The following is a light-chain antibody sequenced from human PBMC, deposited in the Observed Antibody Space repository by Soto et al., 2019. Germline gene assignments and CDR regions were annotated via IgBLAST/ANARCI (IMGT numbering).Light chain of an antibody. Sequence: DIHLTQSPSFLSASVGDRVTITCRASQGINNYLGWYQQKPGKAPKLLIYAASTLQSGVPSRFSGSGSGTEFTLTISSLQPEDFATFYCQQLNSYPITFGPGNKVDI. CDR3: QQLNSYPIT. CDR1: QGINNY. CDR2: AAS. J-gene: IGKJ3*01. V-gene: IGKV1-9*01.